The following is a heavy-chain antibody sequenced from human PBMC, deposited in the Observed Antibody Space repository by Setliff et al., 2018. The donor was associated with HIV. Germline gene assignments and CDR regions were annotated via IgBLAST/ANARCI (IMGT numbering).Heavy chain of an antibody. Sequence: PGGSLRLSCAASGFTFDDYGMGWVRQAPGKGLEWVSGINWNGGSTGYADSVRGRFTISRDNAKNSLYLQMNSLRAEDTALYYCARDDYGDYGGYYYYYMDVWGKGTTVTVSS. CDR1: GFTFDDYG. D-gene: IGHD4-17*01. CDR2: INWNGGST. J-gene: IGHJ6*03. V-gene: IGHV3-20*04. CDR3: ARDDYGDYGGYYYYYMDV.